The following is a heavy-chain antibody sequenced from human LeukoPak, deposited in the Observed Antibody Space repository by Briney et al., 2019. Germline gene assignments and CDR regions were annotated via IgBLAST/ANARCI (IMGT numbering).Heavy chain of an antibody. CDR1: GGTFSSYA. CDR3: LVVPAAMIDY. D-gene: IGHD2-2*01. CDR2: IIPIFGTA. V-gene: IGHV1-69*13. J-gene: IGHJ4*02. Sequence: SVKVSCKASGGTFSSYAISWVRQAPGQGLEWMGGIIPIFGTANYAQKFQGRVMITADESTSTAYMELSSLRSEDTAVYYCLVVPAAMIDYWGQGTLVTVSS.